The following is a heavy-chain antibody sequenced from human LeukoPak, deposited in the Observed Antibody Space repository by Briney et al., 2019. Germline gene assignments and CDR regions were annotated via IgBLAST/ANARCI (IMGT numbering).Heavy chain of an antibody. D-gene: IGHD6-13*01. J-gene: IGHJ4*02. V-gene: IGHV3-21*01. CDR1: GFTFSSYS. CDR2: ISSSSSYI. Sequence: NTGGSLRLSCAASGFTFSSYSMNWVRQAPGKGLEWVSSISSSSSYIYYADSVKGRFTISRENAKNSLYLQMNSLKVGDTAVYYCSRGRSSSLSGLDYWGQGTLVTVSS. CDR3: SRGRSSSLSGLDY.